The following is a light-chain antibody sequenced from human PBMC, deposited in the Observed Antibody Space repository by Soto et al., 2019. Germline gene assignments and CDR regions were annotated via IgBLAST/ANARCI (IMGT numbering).Light chain of an antibody. CDR2: GHT. V-gene: IGLV1-40*01. Sequence: QSVLTQPPSVSGAPGQRVTISCTGSSSNIGAGYDVHWYQQLPGTAPKLLIYGHTNRPSGVPDRFSGSKSGTSASLAITGLQAEDEADYYCQSYDSSLSGSVVFGGGTQLTVL. CDR1: SSNIGAGYD. J-gene: IGLJ2*01. CDR3: QSYDSSLSGSVV.